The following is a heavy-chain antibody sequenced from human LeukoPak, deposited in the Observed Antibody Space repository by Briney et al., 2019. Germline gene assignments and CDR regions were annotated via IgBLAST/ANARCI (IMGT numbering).Heavy chain of an antibody. V-gene: IGHV4-61*02. CDR1: GGSISSGSYY. D-gene: IGHD3-22*01. Sequence: PSQTLSLTCTVSGGSISSGSYYWSWIRQPAGKGLEWIGRIYTSGSTNYNPSLKSRVIISVDTSKNQFSLKLSSVTAADTAVYYCAREEATYYYDSSGFGDWGQGTLVTVSS. J-gene: IGHJ4*02. CDR3: AREEATYYYDSSGFGD. CDR2: IYTSGST.